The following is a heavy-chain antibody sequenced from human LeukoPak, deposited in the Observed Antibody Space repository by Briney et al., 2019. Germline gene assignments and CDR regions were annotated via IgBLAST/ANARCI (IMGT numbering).Heavy chain of an antibody. V-gene: IGHV1-18*01. CDR2: ISAYNGNT. CDR3: ATWGSSSSPLPTMDV. CDR1: GYTFTSYG. D-gene: IGHD6-13*01. J-gene: IGHJ6*02. Sequence: ASVKVSCKASGYTFTSYGISWVRQAPGQGLEWMGWISAYNGNTNYAQKLQGRVIMTRDTSTSTVYMELSSLRSEDTAVYYCATWGSSSSPLPTMDVWGQGTTVTVSS.